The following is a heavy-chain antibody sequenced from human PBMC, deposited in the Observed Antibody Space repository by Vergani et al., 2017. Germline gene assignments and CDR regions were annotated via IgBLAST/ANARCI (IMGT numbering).Heavy chain of an antibody. CDR1: GCSISSYY. D-gene: IGHD3-16*01. CDR2: IYYSGST. V-gene: IGHV4-59*01. Sequence: QVQLQESGPGLVKPSQTLSLTFTVSGCSISSYYWSWVRQPPGKGLEWIGYIYYSGSTNYNSSLKSRVTISVDKSKNQLSLKLSSVTAADTAVYYCARDQGGAIAYWGQGTLVTVSA. J-gene: IGHJ4*02. CDR3: ARDQGGAIAY.